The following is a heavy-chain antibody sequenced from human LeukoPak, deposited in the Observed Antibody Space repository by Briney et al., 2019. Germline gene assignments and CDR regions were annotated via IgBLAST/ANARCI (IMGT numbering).Heavy chain of an antibody. Sequence: PGGSLRLSCAASGFTFSTYEMNWVRQAPGKGLEWVSYISSGGTTIKYADSVKGRFTISRDNSKNTLYLQMNSLRAEDTAVYYCARSRYLISPVLRTTYFDYWGQGTLVTVSS. J-gene: IGHJ4*02. CDR2: ISSGGTTI. V-gene: IGHV3-48*03. CDR1: GFTFSTYE. CDR3: ARSRYLISPVLRTTYFDY. D-gene: IGHD1-14*01.